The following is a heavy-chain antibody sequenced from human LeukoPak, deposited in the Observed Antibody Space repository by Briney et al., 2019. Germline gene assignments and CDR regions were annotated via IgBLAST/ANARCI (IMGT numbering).Heavy chain of an antibody. V-gene: IGHV1-8*03. Sequence: ASVKVSCKASGYTFTSYDINWVRQATGQGLEWMGWMNPNSGNTGYAQKFQGTVTITRNTSISTAYMELSSLRSDDTAVYYCARAPNYTFLTDYYDSSGYIPPFDYWGQGTLVTVSS. CDR3: ARAPNYTFLTDYYDSSGYIPPFDY. CDR2: MNPNSGNT. J-gene: IGHJ4*02. CDR1: GYTFTSYD. D-gene: IGHD3-22*01.